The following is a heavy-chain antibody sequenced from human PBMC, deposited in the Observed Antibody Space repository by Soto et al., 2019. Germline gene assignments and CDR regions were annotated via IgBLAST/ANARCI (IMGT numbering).Heavy chain of an antibody. D-gene: IGHD3-16*02. J-gene: IGHJ4*02. CDR2: INHSGST. CDR3: ATKSIMITFGGVIDQGGVFDY. CDR1: GGSFSGYY. V-gene: IGHV4-34*01. Sequence: SETLSLTCAVYGGSFSGYYWSWIRQPPGKGLEWIGEINHSGSTNYNPSLKSRVTISVDTSKNQFSLKLSSVTAADTAVYYCATKSIMITFGGVIDQGGVFDYWGQGTLVTVSS.